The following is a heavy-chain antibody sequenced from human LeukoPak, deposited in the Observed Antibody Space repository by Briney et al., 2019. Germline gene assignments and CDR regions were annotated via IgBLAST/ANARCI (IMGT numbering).Heavy chain of an antibody. CDR1: GYTFTGYY. Sequence: ASVKVSCKASGYTFTGYYMHWVRQAPGQGLEWMGWINPNSGGTNYAQKFQGGVTMTRDTSISTAYMELSRLRSDDTAVYYCARDRGLTMVRRRGWFDPWGQGTLVTVSS. J-gene: IGHJ5*02. CDR3: ARDRGLTMVRRRGWFDP. D-gene: IGHD3-10*01. V-gene: IGHV1-2*02. CDR2: INPNSGGT.